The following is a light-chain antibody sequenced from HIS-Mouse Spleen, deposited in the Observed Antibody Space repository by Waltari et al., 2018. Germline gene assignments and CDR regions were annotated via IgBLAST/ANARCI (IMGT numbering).Light chain of an antibody. CDR1: VLAKKY. CDR2: KDS. J-gene: IGLJ3*02. V-gene: IGLV3-27*01. Sequence: SSELTQPSSVSVSPGPTARITCSGDVLAKKYARWFQQKPGQAPVLVIYKDSERPSGIPERFSGSSSGTTVTLTISGAQVEDEADYYCYSAADNNRGVFGGGTKLTVL. CDR3: YSAADNNRGV.